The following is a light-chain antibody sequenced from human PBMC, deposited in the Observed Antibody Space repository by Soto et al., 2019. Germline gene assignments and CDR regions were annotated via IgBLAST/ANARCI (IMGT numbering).Light chain of an antibody. V-gene: IGLV2-14*01. CDR3: SSYTWSNSFD. Sequence: QSALTQPASVSGSPGQSIAISCTGTSSDVGAYNSVSWYQQYPGKAPKLMTHDGSNRPSGVSDRFSGSKSGNTASLTISGLQAEDEADYYCSSYTWSNSFDFASGTKVTVL. J-gene: IGLJ1*01. CDR1: SSDVGAYNS. CDR2: DGS.